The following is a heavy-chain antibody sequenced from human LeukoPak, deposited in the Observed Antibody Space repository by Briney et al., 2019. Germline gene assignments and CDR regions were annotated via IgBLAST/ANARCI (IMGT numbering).Heavy chain of an antibody. Sequence: PGGSLRLSCAASGFTFSSYLMHWVRQAPGKGLVWVSRINSDGSSTSYADSVKGRFTISRDNAKNTLYLQMNSLRAEDTAVYYCARSALGGAFDIWGQGTMVTVSS. J-gene: IGHJ3*02. CDR2: INSDGSST. CDR1: GFTFSSYL. CDR3: ARSALGGAFDI. D-gene: IGHD3-16*01. V-gene: IGHV3-74*01.